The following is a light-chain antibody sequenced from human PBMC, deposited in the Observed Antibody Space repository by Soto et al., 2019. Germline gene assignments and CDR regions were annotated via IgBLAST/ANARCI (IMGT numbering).Light chain of an antibody. CDR2: GAS. CDR1: QSVSSN. Sequence: EIVMTQSPATLSVSPGERATLSCRASQSVSSNLAWYQQKPGQAPRLLIYGASTRATGIPARFSGSGSGTEFTLTISSLQSEDFAVYYCQQYNNWPPNTFGQVTRLQI. CDR3: QQYNNWPPNT. J-gene: IGKJ5*01. V-gene: IGKV3-15*01.